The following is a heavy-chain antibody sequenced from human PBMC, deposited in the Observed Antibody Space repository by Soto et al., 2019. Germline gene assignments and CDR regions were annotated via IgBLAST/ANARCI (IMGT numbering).Heavy chain of an antibody. CDR2: IYYSGIT. J-gene: IGHJ1*01. D-gene: IGHD3-22*01. V-gene: IGHV4-30-4*01. Sequence: PSETLSLTCTVSGGSISSGDYYWSWIRQPPGKGLEWFGYIYYSGITYYNPSLKCLVTISVDTSKNQFSLKLSSVTAADTAVYYCARDRAYYDSSGSFAEYFQQWGQGTLVTVSS. CDR1: GGSISSGDYY. CDR3: ARDRAYYDSSGSFAEYFQQ.